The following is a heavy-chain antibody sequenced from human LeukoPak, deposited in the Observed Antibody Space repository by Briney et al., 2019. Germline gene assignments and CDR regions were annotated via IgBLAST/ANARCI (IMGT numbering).Heavy chain of an antibody. CDR1: VGTPTSYA. V-gene: IGHV1-69*13. Sequence: SVKLSCKPSVGTPTSYAISWVRQAPGQGLEWMGGIIPIFGAANSAQNFPGRVTFTSHESTSTACIPLSSLRSAEAAGYYCARDCSSTSCPGNWFDPWGQGTLLRVSS. CDR3: ARDCSSTSCPGNWFDP. J-gene: IGHJ5*02. CDR2: IIPIFGAA. D-gene: IGHD2-2*01.